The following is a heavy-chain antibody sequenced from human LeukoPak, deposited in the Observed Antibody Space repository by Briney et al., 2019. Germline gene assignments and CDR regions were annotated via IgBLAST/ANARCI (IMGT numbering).Heavy chain of an antibody. Sequence: PGGSLRLSCAASGFTFSSYSMNWVRQAPGKGLEWVSSISSSSSYIYYADSVKGRFTISRDNAKNSLYLQMNSLRAEDTAAYYCASLGSSKVATYYYGMDVWGQGTTVTVSS. CDR3: ASLGSSKVATYYYGMDV. J-gene: IGHJ6*02. D-gene: IGHD5-12*01. CDR1: GFTFSSYS. CDR2: ISSSSSYI. V-gene: IGHV3-21*01.